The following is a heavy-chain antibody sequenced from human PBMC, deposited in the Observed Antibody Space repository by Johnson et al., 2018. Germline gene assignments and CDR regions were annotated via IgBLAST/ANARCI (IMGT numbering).Heavy chain of an antibody. V-gene: IGHV4-31*03. Sequence: QVQLQESGPGLVKPSQTLSLTCTVSGGSISSGGYYWSWIRQHPGKGLEWIGYIYYSGSTHYNPSLKSRVTISVDTSKNQFSLKLSSVTAADTAVYYCARFYCSGGSCYSDGMDVWGQGTTVTVSS. CDR1: GGSISSGGYY. D-gene: IGHD2-15*01. CDR2: IYYSGST. J-gene: IGHJ6*02. CDR3: ARFYCSGGSCYSDGMDV.